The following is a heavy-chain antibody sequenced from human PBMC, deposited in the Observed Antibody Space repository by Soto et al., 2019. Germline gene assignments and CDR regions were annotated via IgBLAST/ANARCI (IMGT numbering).Heavy chain of an antibody. V-gene: IGHV3-30*03. CDR2: ISYDGKQT. CDR1: GFTFSSYS. Sequence: PGGSLRLSCAASGFTFSSYSMNWVRQAPGKGLEWVAVISYDGKQTYYADSVKGRFTIPKDKSKRTLFLQMNSLRVDDTAVYYCARDGWGSNWYFDLWGRGTLVTVSS. CDR3: ARDGWGSNWYFDL. D-gene: IGHD3-16*01. J-gene: IGHJ2*01.